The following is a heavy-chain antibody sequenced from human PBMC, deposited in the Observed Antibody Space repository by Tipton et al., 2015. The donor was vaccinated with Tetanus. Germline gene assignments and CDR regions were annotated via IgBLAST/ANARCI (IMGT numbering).Heavy chain of an antibody. CDR2: INPSGGST. D-gene: IGHD4-11*01. CDR1: GYTFTSYY. CDR3: ARGPTVTTAHYYYGMDV. V-gene: IGHV1-46*01. J-gene: IGHJ6*02. Sequence: SGAEVKKPGASVEVSFKASGYTFTSYYMHLVRQAPGQGLEWMGIINPSGGSTSYAQKFQGRVTMTRDTSTSTVYMELSSLRSEDTAVYYCARGPTVTTAHYYYGMDVWGQGTTVTVSS.